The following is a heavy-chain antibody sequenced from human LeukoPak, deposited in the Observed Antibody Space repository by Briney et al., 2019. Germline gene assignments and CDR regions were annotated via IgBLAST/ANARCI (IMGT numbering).Heavy chain of an antibody. J-gene: IGHJ4*02. CDR2: ISSSSSYI. D-gene: IGHD3-9*01. Sequence: GGSLRLSCAASRFTFSSYSMNWVRQAPGKGLEWVSSISSSSSYIYYADSVKGRFTISRDNAKNSLYLQMNSLRAEDTAVYYCARDYQRYDILTGYSDYWGQGTLVTVSS. V-gene: IGHV3-21*01. CDR1: RFTFSSYS. CDR3: ARDYQRYDILTGYSDY.